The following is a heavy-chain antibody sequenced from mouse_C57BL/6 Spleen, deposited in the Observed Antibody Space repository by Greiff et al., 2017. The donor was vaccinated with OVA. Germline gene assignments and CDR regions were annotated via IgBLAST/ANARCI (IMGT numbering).Heavy chain of an antibody. J-gene: IGHJ3*01. V-gene: IGHV1-15*01. CDR2: IDPETGGT. CDR1: GYTFTDYE. Sequence: LQESGAELVRPGASVTLSCKASGYTFTDYEMHWVKQTPVHGLEWIGAIDPETGGTAYNQKFKGKAILTADKSSSTAYMELRSLTSEDSAVYYCLYERNLAWFAYWGQGTLVTVSA. CDR3: LYERNLAWFAY. D-gene: IGHD2-3*01.